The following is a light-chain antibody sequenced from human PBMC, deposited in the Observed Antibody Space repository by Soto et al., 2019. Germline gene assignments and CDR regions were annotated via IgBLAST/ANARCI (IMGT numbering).Light chain of an antibody. J-gene: IGLJ1*01. CDR1: SSDVGGYDF. CDR3: VSYTARSSYV. Sequence: QSALTQPASVAGSPGQSITISCAGTSSDVGGYDFVSWYQHHPGRAPKLLIYEVSGRPSGVSYRFSGSKSGNTASLIISGLQAEDEADYYCVSYTARSSYVFGTGTKVTVL. V-gene: IGLV2-14*01. CDR2: EVS.